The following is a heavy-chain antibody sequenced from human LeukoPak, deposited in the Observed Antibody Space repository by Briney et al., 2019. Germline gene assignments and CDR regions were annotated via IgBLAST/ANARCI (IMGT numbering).Heavy chain of an antibody. CDR1: GYIFTSNS. CDR2: ISTFNGYT. V-gene: IGHV1-18*04. J-gene: IGHJ4*02. Sequence: ASVKVSCKPSGYIFTSNSISWVRQAPGQGLEWMGWISTFNGYTNYAKNLQGRVTMTRDTSTRTVYMEMRNMRSDDTAVYYCARGEFYYDLWGQGTLVTVS. D-gene: IGHD3-16*01. CDR3: ARGEFYYDL.